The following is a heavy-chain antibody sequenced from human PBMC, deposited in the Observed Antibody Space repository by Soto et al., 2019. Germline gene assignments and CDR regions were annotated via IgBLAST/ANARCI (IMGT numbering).Heavy chain of an antibody. CDR2: ISFHGTTK. Sequence: QVQLVESGGGVVQPGTSLRLSCAASGFTFSSYDMHWVRQAPGKGLEWGAVISFHGTTKYYADSVKGRFTIARDNSKNKQYLEMNSLRGEDTAMYYCAKPIVAAGYYGMDVWGRGTTVTVSS. V-gene: IGHV3-30*18. D-gene: IGHD6-13*01. J-gene: IGHJ6*02. CDR3: AKPIVAAGYYGMDV. CDR1: GFTFSSYD.